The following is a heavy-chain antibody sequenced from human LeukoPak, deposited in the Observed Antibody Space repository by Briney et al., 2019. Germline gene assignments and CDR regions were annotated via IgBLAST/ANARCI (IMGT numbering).Heavy chain of an antibody. CDR3: ARKEWLDIRAPAFDI. D-gene: IGHD3-3*01. J-gene: IGHJ3*02. Sequence: ASVKVSCKASGYTFTSYAMNWVRQAPGQGLEWMGWINTNTGNPTYAQGFTGRFVFSLDTSVSTAYLQISSLKAEDTAVYYCARKEWLDIRAPAFDIWGQGTMVTVSS. V-gene: IGHV7-4-1*02. CDR2: INTNTGNP. CDR1: GYTFTSYA.